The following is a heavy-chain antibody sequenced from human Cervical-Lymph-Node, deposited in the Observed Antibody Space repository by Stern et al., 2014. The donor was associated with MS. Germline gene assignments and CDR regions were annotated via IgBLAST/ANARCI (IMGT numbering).Heavy chain of an antibody. Sequence: QVQLVESGAEVKRPGASVRVSCKASGYIFTAYDINWVRQAPGLGLEWMGWMNPNSGDTVYAQKFQGRITMTRNSSIGTAYMDLSSLRSDDTAVYYCARGVGTISGVIITDYFDSWGQGTLVTVSS. J-gene: IGHJ4*02. D-gene: IGHD3-3*01. V-gene: IGHV1-8*01. CDR1: GYIFTAYD. CDR2: MNPNSGDT. CDR3: ARGVGTISGVIITDYFDS.